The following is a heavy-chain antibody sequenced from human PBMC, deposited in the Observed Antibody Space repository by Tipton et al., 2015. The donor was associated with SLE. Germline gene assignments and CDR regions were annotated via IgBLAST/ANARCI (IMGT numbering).Heavy chain of an antibody. J-gene: IGHJ3*02. V-gene: IGHV4-59*01. CDR2: IYHSGNT. Sequence: LRLSCTVSGGSMSSFYWSWFRQSPGKGLEWIGYIYHSGNTNYKPSLYSRVSMSIDTSSNQFSLNLRSVTAADTAMYYCARSLPEQWLPSAFDIWGRGTMVTVSS. CDR3: ARSLPEQWLPSAFDI. CDR1: GGSMSSFY. D-gene: IGHD6-19*01.